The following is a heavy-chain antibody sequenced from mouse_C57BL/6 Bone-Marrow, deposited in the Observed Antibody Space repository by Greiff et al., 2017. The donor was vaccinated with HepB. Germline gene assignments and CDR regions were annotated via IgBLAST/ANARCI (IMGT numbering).Heavy chain of an antibody. CDR2: IWSGGST. Sequence: VMLMESGPGLVQPSQSLSITCTVSGFSLTSYGVHWVRQSPGKGLEWLGVIWSGGSTDYNAAFISRLSISKDNSKSQVFFKMNSLQADDTAIYYCARNLPYYYYAMDYWGQGTSVTVSS. V-gene: IGHV2-2*01. D-gene: IGHD2-10*01. J-gene: IGHJ4*01. CDR3: ARNLPYYYYAMDY. CDR1: GFSLTSYG.